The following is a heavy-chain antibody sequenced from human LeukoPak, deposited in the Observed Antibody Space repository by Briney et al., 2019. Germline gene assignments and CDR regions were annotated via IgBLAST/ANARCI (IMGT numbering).Heavy chain of an antibody. CDR2: IDPNSGGT. CDR3: ARAGITGTTVYYYYMDV. V-gene: IGHV1-2*02. D-gene: IGHD1-7*01. Sequence: ASVKVSCKASGYTFTGYYIHWVRQAPGQGLEWMGWIDPNSGGTNYAQKFRGRVTMTRDTSISTAYMELSRLRSDDTAVYYCARAGITGTTVYYYYMDVWGKGTTVTVSS. J-gene: IGHJ6*03. CDR1: GYTFTGYY.